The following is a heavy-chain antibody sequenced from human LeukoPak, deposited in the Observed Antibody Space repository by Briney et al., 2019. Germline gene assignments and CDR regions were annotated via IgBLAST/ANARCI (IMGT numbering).Heavy chain of an antibody. CDR3: AREGGSYRPLDY. CDR1: GGSVINTNW. Sequence: SGTLSLTCGVSGGSVINTNWRSWVRQPPGKGLEWIGEVHLDGRTNYNPSLESRLTMSVDVSENQVSLKMTSVTAADTAVYYCAREGGSYRPLDYSGQGTLVTVSS. CDR2: VHLDGRT. D-gene: IGHD3-10*01. V-gene: IGHV4-4*02. J-gene: IGHJ4*02.